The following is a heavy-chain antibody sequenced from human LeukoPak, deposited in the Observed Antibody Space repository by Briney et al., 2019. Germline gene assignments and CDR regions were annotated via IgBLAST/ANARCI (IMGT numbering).Heavy chain of an antibody. Sequence: SETLSLTCTVSGGSISSGGYYWSWIRQYPGKGLEWIGYIYYSGSTYYNPSLKSRVTISVDTSKNQFSLKLSSVTAADTAVYYCAREVRTGWFDPWGQGTLVTVSS. V-gene: IGHV4-31*03. J-gene: IGHJ5*02. CDR1: GGSISSGGYY. CDR2: IYYSGST. CDR3: AREVRTGWFDP.